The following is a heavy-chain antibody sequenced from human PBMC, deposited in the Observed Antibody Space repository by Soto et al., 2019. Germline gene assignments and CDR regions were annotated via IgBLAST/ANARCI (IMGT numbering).Heavy chain of an antibody. D-gene: IGHD3-22*01. V-gene: IGHV3-13*01. CDR2: IGTAGDT. J-gene: IGHJ6*02. CDR3: ARAYYDSSGYFAPMDV. Sequence: PVGSLRLSCAASGFTFSSYDMHWVRQATGKGLEWVSAIGTAGDTYYPGSAKGRFTISRENAKNSLYLQMNSLRAGDTAVYYCARAYYDSSGYFAPMDVWGQGTTVTVSS. CDR1: GFTFSSYD.